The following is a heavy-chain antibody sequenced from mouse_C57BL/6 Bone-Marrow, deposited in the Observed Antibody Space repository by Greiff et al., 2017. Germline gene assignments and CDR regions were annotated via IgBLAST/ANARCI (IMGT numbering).Heavy chain of an antibody. D-gene: IGHD1-1*01. CDR3: ARLGLGYGSSPDY. CDR2: IYPRSGNT. J-gene: IGHJ2*01. V-gene: IGHV1-81*01. CDR1: GYTFTSYG. Sequence: QVQLKESGAELARPGASVKLSCKASGYTFTSYGISWVKQRTGQGLEWIGEIYPRSGNTYYNEKFKGKATLTADKSSSTAYMELRSLTSEDSAVYFCARLGLGYGSSPDYWGQGTTLTVSS.